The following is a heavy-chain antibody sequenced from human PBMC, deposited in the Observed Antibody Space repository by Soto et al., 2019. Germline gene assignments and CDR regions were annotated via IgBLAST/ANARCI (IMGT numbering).Heavy chain of an antibody. CDR1: GYTFTTYG. CDR2: ISAYNGNT. Sequence: QVQLVQSGAEVKKPGASVKVSCKASGYTFTTYGITWVRQAPGQGLEWMGWISAYNGNTKYAQKRQGRVTMTTHTSTSTAYMELRSLRSDDTAVYYWARDTAMALPDAWGQGTLVTVSS. J-gene: IGHJ4*02. CDR3: ARDTAMALPDA. V-gene: IGHV1-18*01. D-gene: IGHD5-18*01.